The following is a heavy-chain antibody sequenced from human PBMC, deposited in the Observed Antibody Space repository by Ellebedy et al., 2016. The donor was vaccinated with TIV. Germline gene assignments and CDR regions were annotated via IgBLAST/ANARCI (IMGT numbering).Heavy chain of an antibody. Sequence: GESLKISCAASGFTFTNYWMHWVRQAPGKGLVWVSRLNSNGSSTTYADSVKGRFTISRDNAKNTLNLQMNSLRAEDTAVYYCARALYRTISQTDAFDIWGQGTVVTVSS. CDR3: ARALYRTISQTDAFDI. CDR1: GFTFTNYW. V-gene: IGHV3-74*03. D-gene: IGHD1-14*01. J-gene: IGHJ3*02. CDR2: LNSNGSST.